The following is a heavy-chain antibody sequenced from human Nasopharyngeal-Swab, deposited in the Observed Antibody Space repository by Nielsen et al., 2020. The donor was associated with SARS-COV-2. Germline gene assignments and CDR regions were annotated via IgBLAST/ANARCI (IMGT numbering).Heavy chain of an antibody. V-gene: IGHV1-18*01. CDR3: ARDLEQTYYDYVWGSYRPFDY. D-gene: IGHD3-16*02. J-gene: IGHJ4*02. CDR1: GYTFTSYG. Sequence: ASVKVSCKASGYTFTSYGISWVRQAPGQGLEWMGWISAYNGNTNYAQKLQGRVTTTTDTSTSTAYMELRSLRSDDTAVYYCARDLEQTYYDYVWGSYRPFDYWGQGTLVTVSS. CDR2: ISAYNGNT.